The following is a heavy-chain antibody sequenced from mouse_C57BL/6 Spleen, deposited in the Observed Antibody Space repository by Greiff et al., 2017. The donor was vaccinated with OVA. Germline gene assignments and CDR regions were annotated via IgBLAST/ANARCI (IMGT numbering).Heavy chain of an antibody. CDR2: INPNNGGT. V-gene: IGHV1-22*01. Sequence: VQLQQSGPELVKPGASVKMSCKASGYTFTDYNMHWVKQSHGKSLEWIGYINPNNGGTSYNQKFKGKATLTVNKSSSTAYMVLRSLTSEDSAVYYCARTRGSSVWYFDVWGTGTTVTVSS. CDR3: ARTRGSSVWYFDV. D-gene: IGHD1-1*01. CDR1: GYTFTDYN. J-gene: IGHJ1*03.